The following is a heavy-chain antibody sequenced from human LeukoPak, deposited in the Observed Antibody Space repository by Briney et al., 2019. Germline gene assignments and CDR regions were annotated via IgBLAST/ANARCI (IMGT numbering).Heavy chain of an antibody. Sequence: PGGSLRLSCAASGFTFSIYAMSWVRQAPGKGLEWVSAISGNGVITYYADSVRGRFTISRDNSKNTLYLQMNSLSAEDTAVYYCAKFLSPSSWYEMGFDYWGQGILVTVSS. V-gene: IGHV3-23*01. CDR3: AKFLSPSSWYEMGFDY. CDR1: GFTFSIYA. J-gene: IGHJ4*02. CDR2: ISGNGVIT. D-gene: IGHD6-13*01.